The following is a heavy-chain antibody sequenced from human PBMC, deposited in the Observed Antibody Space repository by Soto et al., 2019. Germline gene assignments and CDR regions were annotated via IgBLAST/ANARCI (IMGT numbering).Heavy chain of an antibody. J-gene: IGHJ4*02. V-gene: IGHV3-33*01. D-gene: IGHD2-15*01. Sequence: VQLVESGGGVIQPGRSLRLSCAASGFNFRSYGMHWVRQAPGKGLEWVAVIWYDGSNEDYADSVKGRFTISRDDSKNTMYLQMNSPRVEDTAVYYCATYGSTFYLDHWGQGTLVTVSS. CDR3: ATYGSTFYLDH. CDR2: IWYDGSNE. CDR1: GFNFRSYG.